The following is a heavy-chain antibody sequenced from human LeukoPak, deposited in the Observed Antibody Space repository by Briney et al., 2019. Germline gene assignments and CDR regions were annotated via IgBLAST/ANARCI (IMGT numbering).Heavy chain of an antibody. J-gene: IGHJ4*02. Sequence: GASVKVSCKASGYTFTSYGISWVRQAPGQGLEWMGWISAYNGNTNYAQKLQGRVTMTTDTSTSTACMELRSLRSDDTAVYYCARYSRGDYMYYWGQGTLVTVSS. V-gene: IGHV1-18*01. CDR3: ARYSRGDYMYY. CDR2: ISAYNGNT. D-gene: IGHD4-17*01. CDR1: GYTFTSYG.